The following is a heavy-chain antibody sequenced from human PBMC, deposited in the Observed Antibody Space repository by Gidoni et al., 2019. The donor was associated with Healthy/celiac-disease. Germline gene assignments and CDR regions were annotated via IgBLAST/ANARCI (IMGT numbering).Heavy chain of an antibody. V-gene: IGHV3-53*01. D-gene: IGHD4-17*01. CDR3: ARGLTTVKNYYYYGMDV. J-gene: IGHJ6*02. CDR2: IYSGGST. CDR1: GFTVSSNY. Sequence: EVLLVESGGGLIQPGGSLRLSCAASGFTVSSNYMSWVRQAPGKGLEWVSVIYSGGSTYYADSVKGRFTISRDNSKNTLYLQMNSLRAEDTAVYYCARGLTTVKNYYYYGMDVWGQGTTVTVSS.